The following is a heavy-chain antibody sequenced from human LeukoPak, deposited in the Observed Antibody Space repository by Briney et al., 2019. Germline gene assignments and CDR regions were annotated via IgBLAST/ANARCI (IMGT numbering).Heavy chain of an antibody. CDR1: GFTFSSYS. CDR2: ISSSSSYI. Sequence: GGSLRLSCAASGFTFSSYSMNWVRQAPGKGLEWVSSISSSSSYIYYADSVKGRFTISRDNAKNSLYLQMNSLRAEYTAVYYCARGYQLLPGYFDYWGQGTLVTVSS. V-gene: IGHV3-21*01. J-gene: IGHJ4*02. CDR3: ARGYQLLPGYFDY. D-gene: IGHD2-2*01.